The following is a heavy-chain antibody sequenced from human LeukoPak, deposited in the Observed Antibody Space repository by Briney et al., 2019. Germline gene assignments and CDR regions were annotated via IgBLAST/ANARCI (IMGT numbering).Heavy chain of an antibody. CDR1: GGTFSAYG. CDR2: IIPMYGST. J-gene: IGHJ6*02. Sequence: SVKVSCKASGGTFSAYGVNWVRQAPGQGLEWMGKIIPMYGSTNHAQKFQGRLTIIADESAGTAYMELSSLKSEDTAIYYCVRGEWHSDRYQYDGMDVWGQGTTVTVSS. CDR3: VRGEWHSDRYQYDGMDV. V-gene: IGHV1-69*13. D-gene: IGHD3-3*01.